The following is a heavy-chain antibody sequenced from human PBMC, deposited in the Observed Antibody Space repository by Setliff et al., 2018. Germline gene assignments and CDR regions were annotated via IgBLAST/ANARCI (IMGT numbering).Heavy chain of an antibody. V-gene: IGHV1-3*01. Sequence: ASVKVSCKASGFTSTNYAIHWVRQAPGQRPECMGWIHAGNGDTQYSQKFQGRVTITRDTSASTVYMELSSLRSEDTAVYYCASAHYYSGYIEYFQYWGQGTLVTVSS. CDR2: IHAGNGDT. CDR3: ASAHYYSGYIEYFQY. J-gene: IGHJ1*01. D-gene: IGHD5-12*01. CDR1: GFTSTNYA.